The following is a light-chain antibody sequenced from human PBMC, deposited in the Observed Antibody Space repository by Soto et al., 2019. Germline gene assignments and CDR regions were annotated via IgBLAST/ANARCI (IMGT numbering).Light chain of an antibody. CDR1: QSVSTY. CDR3: QQRSSWPS. CDR2: DAS. V-gene: IGKV3-11*01. Sequence: DIVLTQSPATLSLSPGERATLSCRASQSVSTYLAWYQQKPGQAPRLLIYDASNRATGIPARFSGSGSGTDFTLTISSLEPEDLAVYHCQQRSSWPSFGQGTRLEIK. J-gene: IGKJ5*01.